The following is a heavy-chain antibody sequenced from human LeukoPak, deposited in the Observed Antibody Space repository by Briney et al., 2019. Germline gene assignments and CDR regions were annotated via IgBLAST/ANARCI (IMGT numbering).Heavy chain of an antibody. CDR1: GWSFSGYY. V-gene: IGHV4-34*01. Sequence: SETQSLTCAVYGWSFSGYYWSWIRQPPGKGLEWIGEINHSGSTNYNPSPKSRVTISVDTSKNQFSLKLSSVTAADTAVYYCAREGGEYGGSWFDPWGRGTLVTVSS. CDR3: AREGGEYGGSWFDP. CDR2: INHSGST. D-gene: IGHD2-15*01. J-gene: IGHJ5*02.